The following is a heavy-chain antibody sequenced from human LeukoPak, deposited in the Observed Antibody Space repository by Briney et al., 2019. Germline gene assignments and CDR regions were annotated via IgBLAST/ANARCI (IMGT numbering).Heavy chain of an antibody. D-gene: IGHD2-2*01. Sequence: GSSVKVSCKASGGTLSSYAISWVRQAPGQGLEWMGGIIPIFGTANYAQKLQGRVTITADESTSTAYMELSSLRSEDTAVYYCARVDQNWFDPWGQGTLVTVSS. V-gene: IGHV1-69*01. CDR3: ARVDQNWFDP. CDR1: GGTLSSYA. J-gene: IGHJ5*02. CDR2: IIPIFGTA.